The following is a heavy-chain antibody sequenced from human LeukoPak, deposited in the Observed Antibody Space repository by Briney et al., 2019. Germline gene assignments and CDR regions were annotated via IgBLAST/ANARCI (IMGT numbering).Heavy chain of an antibody. J-gene: IGHJ5*02. D-gene: IGHD3-22*01. CDR3: ARVALKGYSSGYYYNWFDP. Sequence: ASVKVSCKASGGTFSSYAISWVRPAPGQGLEWMGGIIPIFGTANYAQKFQGRVTITTDESTSTAYMELSSLRSEDTAVYYCARVALKGYSSGYYYNWFDPWGQGTLVTVSS. CDR2: IIPIFGTA. CDR1: GGTFSSYA. V-gene: IGHV1-69*05.